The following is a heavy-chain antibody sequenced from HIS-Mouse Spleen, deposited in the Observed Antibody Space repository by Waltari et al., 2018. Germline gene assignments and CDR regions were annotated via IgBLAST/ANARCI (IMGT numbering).Heavy chain of an antibody. D-gene: IGHD6-19*01. J-gene: IGHJ3*02. CDR2: ISYDGSNK. V-gene: IGHV3-30*18. Sequence: QVQLVASGGGVVQPGRAMGLSWAASGFTFSSYGMHWVRQAPGKGLEWVAVISYDGSNKYYADSVKGRFTISRDNSKNTLYLQMNSLRAEDTAVYYCAKLAGEGAFDIWGQGTMVTVSS. CDR3: AKLAGEGAFDI. CDR1: GFTFSSYG.